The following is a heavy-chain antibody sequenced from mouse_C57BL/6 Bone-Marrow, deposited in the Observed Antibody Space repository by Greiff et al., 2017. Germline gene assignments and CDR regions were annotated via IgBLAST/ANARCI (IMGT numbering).Heavy chain of an antibody. CDR1: GYTFTSYG. D-gene: IGHD2-4*01. CDR2: IYPRSGNN. J-gene: IGHJ3*01. V-gene: IGHV1-81*01. CDR3: ARKDYDWAY. Sequence: VQLQQSGAELARPGASVKLSCKASGYTFTSYGISWVKQRTGQGLEWIGEIYPRSGNNYYNETFKGKATLTADKSSSTAYMELRSLTSEDSAVYFCARKDYDWAYWGQGTLVTVSA.